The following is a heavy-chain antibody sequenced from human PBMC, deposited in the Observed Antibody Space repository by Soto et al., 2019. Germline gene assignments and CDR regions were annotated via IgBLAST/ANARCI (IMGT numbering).Heavy chain of an antibody. J-gene: IGHJ5*02. CDR3: ARVWNYYDSSGYYFPLNWFDP. D-gene: IGHD3-22*01. V-gene: IGHV4-59*12. CDR2: VYYTGTT. Sequence: PSETLSLTCTVSGGSISSYFYIWVRQPPGKGLEWIGSVYYTGTTDYNPSLKSRVTISVDTSKTQFSLNLRSVTAADTAVYYCARVWNYYDSSGYYFPLNWFDPWGQGTLVTVSS. CDR1: GGSISSYF.